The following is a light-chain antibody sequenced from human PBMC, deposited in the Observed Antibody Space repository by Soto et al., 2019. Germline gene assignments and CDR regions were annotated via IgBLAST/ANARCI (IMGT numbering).Light chain of an antibody. J-gene: IGKJ1*01. CDR2: GAS. V-gene: IGKV3-20*01. CDR3: QQYGSSPQT. Sequence: EVVFAQSPGTLSLSPGERDTLSCRASQSVSSSYLAWYQQKPGQAPRLLIYGASSRATGIPDRFSGSGSGTDFTLTISRLEPEDFAVYYCQQYGSSPQTFGQGTKVDIK. CDR1: QSVSSSY.